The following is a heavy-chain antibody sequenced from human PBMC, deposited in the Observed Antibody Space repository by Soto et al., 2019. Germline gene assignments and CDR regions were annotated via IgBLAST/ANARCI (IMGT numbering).Heavy chain of an antibody. J-gene: IGHJ2*01. CDR1: GFTFSSYA. D-gene: IGHD6-6*01. V-gene: IGHV3-23*01. Sequence: GGSLRLSCAASGFTFSSYAMSWVRQAPGKGLEWVSAISGSGGSTYYADSVKGRFTISRDNSKNTLYLQMNSLRAEDTAVYYCAKGGSSSSDYWYFDLWGRGTLVTVSS. CDR3: AKGGSSSSDYWYFDL. CDR2: ISGSGGST.